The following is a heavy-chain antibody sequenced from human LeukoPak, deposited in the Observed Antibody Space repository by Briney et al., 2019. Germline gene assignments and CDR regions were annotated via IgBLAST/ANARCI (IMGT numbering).Heavy chain of an antibody. CDR1: GYTFTGYY. CDR2: INPNSGGT. CDR3: ARAPISSGWFHDY. Sequence: AASVKVSCKASGYTFTGYYMHWVRQAPGQGLEWMGWINPNSGGTNYAQKFQGRVTMTRDTSISTAYMELSRLRSDDTAVYYCARAPISSGWFHDYWGQGTLVTVST. V-gene: IGHV1-2*02. J-gene: IGHJ4*02. D-gene: IGHD6-19*01.